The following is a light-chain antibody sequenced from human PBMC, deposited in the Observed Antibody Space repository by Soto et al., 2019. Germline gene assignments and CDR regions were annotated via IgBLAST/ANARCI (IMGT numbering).Light chain of an antibody. J-gene: IGLJ1*01. Sequence: QSVLTQPASVSGFPGQWITISCTRTSSDVGGYNYVSWYQQHPGKAPKLMIYDVSNRPSGVSNRFSGSKSGNTASLTISGLQAEDEADYYCSSYTSSSTLVFGTGTKVTVL. CDR1: SSDVGGYNY. CDR3: SSYTSSSTLV. V-gene: IGLV2-14*01. CDR2: DVS.